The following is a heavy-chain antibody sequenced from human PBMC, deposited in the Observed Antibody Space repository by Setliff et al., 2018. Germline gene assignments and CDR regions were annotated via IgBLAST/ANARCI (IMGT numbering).Heavy chain of an antibody. Sequence: SVKVSCKASGGTFSSYGISWVRQAPGQGLEWMGGTIPIFGTTDYAQKFRGRVTIITDESTSTAFMQLSSLRSEDTAVYYCVREGVDSRSSTDYRCYMDVWGKGTTVTVSS. V-gene: IGHV1-69*05. J-gene: IGHJ6*03. CDR1: GGTFSSYG. CDR2: TIPIFGTT. D-gene: IGHD3-22*01. CDR3: VREGVDSRSSTDYRCYMDV.